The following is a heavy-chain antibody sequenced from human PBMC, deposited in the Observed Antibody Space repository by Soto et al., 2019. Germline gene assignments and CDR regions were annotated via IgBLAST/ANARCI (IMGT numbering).Heavy chain of an antibody. CDR3: ARPTRQWLGLRYYYGMDV. Sequence: QVPLQQWGAGLLKPSETLSLTCAVYGGSFSGYYWSWIRQPPGKGLEWIGEINHSGSTNYNPSLKSRVTMSVDTSKNQFSLKLSSVSAADTAVYYCARPTRQWLGLRYYYGMDVWGQGTTVTVSS. J-gene: IGHJ6*02. V-gene: IGHV4-34*01. D-gene: IGHD6-19*01. CDR2: INHSGST. CDR1: GGSFSGYY.